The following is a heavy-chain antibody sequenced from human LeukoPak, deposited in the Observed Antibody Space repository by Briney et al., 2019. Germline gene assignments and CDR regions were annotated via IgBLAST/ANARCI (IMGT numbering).Heavy chain of an antibody. V-gene: IGHV4-4*07. J-gene: IGHJ4*02. CDR1: DGSISSYY. CDR3: ARGGYYYDSSGYPFDY. CDR2: IYTSGST. Sequence: SETLSLTCTVSDGSISSYYWSWIRQPAGKGLEWIGRIYTSGSTNYNPSLKSRVTMSVDTSKNQFSLKLSSVTAADTAVYYCARGGYYYDSSGYPFDYWGQGTLVTVSS. D-gene: IGHD3-22*01.